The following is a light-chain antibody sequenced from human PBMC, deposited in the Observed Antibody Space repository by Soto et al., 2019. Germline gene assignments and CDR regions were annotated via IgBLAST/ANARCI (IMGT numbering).Light chain of an antibody. CDR2: DAS. CDR3: QEYDNRPLS. CDR1: QDISNY. V-gene: IGKV1-33*01. J-gene: IGKJ4*01. Sequence: DIQMTQSPSSLSASVGDRVTITCQASQDISNYLKGYQQKPGKAPKLLIYDASNLETRVPSRFSGSGSGTDFTFTITSLQPEDIATYYCQEYDNRPLSYGGVTMVLIK.